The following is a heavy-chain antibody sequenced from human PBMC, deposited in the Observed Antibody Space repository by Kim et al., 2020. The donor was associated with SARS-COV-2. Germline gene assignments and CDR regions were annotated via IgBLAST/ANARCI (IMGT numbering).Heavy chain of an antibody. CDR2: ISGSGGST. D-gene: IGHD2-8*01. V-gene: IGHV3-23*01. CDR3: AKNQGANRQWGMDV. Sequence: GGSLRLSCAASGFTFSSYAMSWVRQAPGKGLEWVSAISGSGGSTYYADSVKGRFTISRDNSKNTLYLQMNSLRAEGTAVYYCAKNQGANRQWGMDVWGQGSTVTVSS. J-gene: IGHJ6*02. CDR1: GFTFSSYA.